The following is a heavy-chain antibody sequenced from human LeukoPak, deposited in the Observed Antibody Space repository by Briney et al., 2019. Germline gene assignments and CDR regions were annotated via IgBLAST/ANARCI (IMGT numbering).Heavy chain of an antibody. D-gene: IGHD2-2*01. CDR3: ASDVVPAAKGYYMDV. CDR1: GGTFSSYA. J-gene: IGHJ6*03. V-gene: IGHV1-69*05. CDR2: IIPIFGTA. Sequence: SVKVSCKASGGTFSSYAISWVRQAPGQGLEWMGGIIPIFGTADYAQKFQGRVTITTDESTSTAYMELSSLRSEDTAVYYCASDVVPAAKGYYMDVWGKGTTVTVSS.